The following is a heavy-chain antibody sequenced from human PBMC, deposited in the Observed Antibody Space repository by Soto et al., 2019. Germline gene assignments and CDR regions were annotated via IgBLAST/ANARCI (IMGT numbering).Heavy chain of an antibody. J-gene: IGHJ4*02. CDR2: ISYDGSNK. CDR3: AKGSGSSRAWSWGLAEIDY. CDR1: GFTFSSYG. V-gene: IGHV3-30*18. Sequence: GGSLRLSCAASGFTFSSYGMHWVRQAPGKGLEWVAVISYDGSNKYYADSVKGRFTISRDNSKNTLYLQMNSLRAEDTAVYYCAKGSGSSRAWSWGLAEIDYWGQGTLVTVSS. D-gene: IGHD6-13*01.